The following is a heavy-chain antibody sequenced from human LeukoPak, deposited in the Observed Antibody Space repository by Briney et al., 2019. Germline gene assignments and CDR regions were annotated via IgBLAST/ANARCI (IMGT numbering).Heavy chain of an antibody. Sequence: PSETLSLTCAVSGGSISSYYWSWVRQPPGKGLEWIGDIYYSGSTNYNPSLKRRVTISVDTSKKQFSLKLRYVPTAETPVYYCGRDGYSYGYGAFDIWGQGTMVTVSS. CDR2: IYYSGST. D-gene: IGHD5-18*01. CDR3: GRDGYSYGYGAFDI. CDR1: GGSISSYY. V-gene: IGHV4-59*01. J-gene: IGHJ3*02.